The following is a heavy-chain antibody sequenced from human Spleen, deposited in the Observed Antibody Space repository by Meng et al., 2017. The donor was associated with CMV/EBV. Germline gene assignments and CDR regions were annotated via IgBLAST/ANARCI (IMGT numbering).Heavy chain of an antibody. V-gene: IGHV3-53*01. Sequence: GGSLRLSCAASGFTVSSNYMSWVRQAPGKGLEWVSVIYSGGSTYYADSVKGRFTISRDNSKNTLYLQMNSLRAEDTAMYYCARVRVGATSYYFDYWGQGTLVTVSS. CDR2: IYSGGST. CDR3: ARVRVGATSYYFDY. D-gene: IGHD1-26*01. CDR1: GFTVSSNY. J-gene: IGHJ4*02.